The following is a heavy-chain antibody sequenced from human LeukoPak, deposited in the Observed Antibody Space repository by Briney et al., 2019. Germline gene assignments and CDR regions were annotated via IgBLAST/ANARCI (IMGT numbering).Heavy chain of an antibody. CDR3: ARRMVGPSGPNYYYYYMDV. D-gene: IGHD3-10*02. J-gene: IGHJ6*03. CDR2: INPNSGGT. V-gene: IGHV1-2*02. Sequence: ASVKVSCKASGYTFTGYYMHWVRQAPGQGLEWMGWINPNSGGTNYAQKFQSRVTMTRDTSISTAYMELSRLRSDDTAVYYCARRMVGPSGPNYYYYYMDVWGKGTTVTISS. CDR1: GYTFTGYY.